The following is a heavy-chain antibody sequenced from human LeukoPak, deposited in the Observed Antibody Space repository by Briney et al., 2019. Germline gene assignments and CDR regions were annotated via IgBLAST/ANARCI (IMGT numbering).Heavy chain of an antibody. CDR3: ARDFVDTVMVVDY. CDR1: GYTFTSYS. D-gene: IGHD5-18*01. CDR2: ISAYNGNT. V-gene: IGHV1-18*01. J-gene: IGHJ4*02. Sequence: ASVKVSCKASGYTFTSYSISWVRQAPGQGLEWMGWISAYNGNTNYAQKFQDRVTMTTDTPTSTAYMELRSLRSDDTAVYYCARDFVDTVMVVDYWGQGTLVTVSS.